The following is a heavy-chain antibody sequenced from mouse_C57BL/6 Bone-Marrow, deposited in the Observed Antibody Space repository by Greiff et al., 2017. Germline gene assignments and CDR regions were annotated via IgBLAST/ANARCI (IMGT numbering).Heavy chain of an antibody. CDR3: ESGFYGSSYGWYFDV. V-gene: IGHV1-80*01. J-gene: IGHJ1*03. D-gene: IGHD1-1*01. CDR1: GYAFSSYW. CDR2: IDHGDGDT. Sequence: VQLQESGAELVKPGASVKISCKASGYAFSSYWMNWVKQRPGTGLVWIGKIDHGDGDTNYNGKFKGKATLTADKSSSTAYMQLSSLPSEETAVYVCESGFYGSSYGWYFDVWGTETTVTVSS.